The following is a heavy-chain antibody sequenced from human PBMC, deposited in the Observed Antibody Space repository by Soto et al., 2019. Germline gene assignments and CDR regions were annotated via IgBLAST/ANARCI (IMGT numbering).Heavy chain of an antibody. D-gene: IGHD2-21*01. J-gene: IGHJ4*02. Sequence: QVQLVESGGGAVKPGRSLRLSCVASGFSISNYGMHWVRQTPGRGLEWVVVIWFDGRNIAYRESVKGRFTVSRDNSKNMVYLQMDSVGVEDRAVYYCARDVIKRWSFVGSFDQWGQGTLVTVSS. CDR2: IWFDGRNI. CDR3: ARDVIKRWSFVGSFDQ. V-gene: IGHV3-33*01. CDR1: GFSISNYG.